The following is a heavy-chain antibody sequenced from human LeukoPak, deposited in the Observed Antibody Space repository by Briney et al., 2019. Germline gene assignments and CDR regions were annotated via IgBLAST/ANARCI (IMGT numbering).Heavy chain of an antibody. CDR1: GYTFTSYY. V-gene: IGHV1-46*01. Sequence: GASVKVSCKASGYTFTSYYMHWVRQAPGQGLEWMGIINLSGGSTSYAQKFQGRVTMTRDTSTSTVYMELSSLRPEDTAVYYCARGTWEGGYVYYWGQGTLVTVSS. CDR3: ARGTWEGGYVYY. CDR2: INLSGGST. D-gene: IGHD1-26*01. J-gene: IGHJ4*02.